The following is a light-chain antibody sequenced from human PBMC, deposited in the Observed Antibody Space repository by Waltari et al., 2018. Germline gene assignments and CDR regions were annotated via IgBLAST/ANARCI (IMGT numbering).Light chain of an antibody. Sequence: QSALTQPPSASGSPGQSVTISCTGTGSDVGVHHFVSCYQQHPDKAPKLIIYEVSKRPSGVPDRFSGSKSGNTASLTVSGLQAEDEAEYYCSSYAGSDNLFFGGGTKLTVL. J-gene: IGLJ2*01. CDR1: GSDVGVHHF. CDR2: EVS. V-gene: IGLV2-8*01. CDR3: SSYAGSDNLF.